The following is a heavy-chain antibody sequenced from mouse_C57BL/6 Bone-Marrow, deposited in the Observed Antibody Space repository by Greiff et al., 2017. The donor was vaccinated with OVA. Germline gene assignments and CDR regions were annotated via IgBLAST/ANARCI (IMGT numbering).Heavy chain of an antibody. CDR3: ARETGTDFDV. CDR2: IYPGSGST. D-gene: IGHD4-1*01. J-gene: IGHJ1*03. CDR1: GYTFTSYW. V-gene: IGHV1-55*01. Sequence: QVQLQQPGAELVKPGASVKMSCKASGYTFTSYWITWVKQRPGQGLEWIGDIYPGSGSTNYNEKFKSKATLTVDTSASTAYMLLSSLTSEDSAVYYCARETGTDFDVWGTGTTGTVSA.